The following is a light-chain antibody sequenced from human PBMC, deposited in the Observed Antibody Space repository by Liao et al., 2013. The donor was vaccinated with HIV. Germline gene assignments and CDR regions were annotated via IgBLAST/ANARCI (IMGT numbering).Light chain of an antibody. V-gene: IGLV3-21*01. Sequence: SYELTQPPSVSVAPGKTARITCGGNNIGSKSVHWYQHKPGQAPVLVIYYDNDRPSGIPERFSGSNSGNTATLTISRVEAGDEADYYCQVWDSNHDHLGVVFGGGTKLTVL. CDR1: NIGSKS. CDR2: YDN. J-gene: IGLJ2*01. CDR3: QVWDSNHDHLGVV.